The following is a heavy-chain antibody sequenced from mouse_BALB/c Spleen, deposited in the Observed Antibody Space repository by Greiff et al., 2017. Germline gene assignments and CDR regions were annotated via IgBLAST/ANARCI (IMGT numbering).Heavy chain of an antibody. CDR2: IDPANGNT. CDR3: AREGSSYDWYFDV. Sequence: VQLQQSGAELVKPGASVKLSCTASGFNIKDTYMHWVKQRPEQGLEWIGRIDPANGNTKYDPKFQGKATITADTSSNTAYLQLSSLTSEDTAVYYCAREGSSYDWYFDVWGAGTTVTVSS. D-gene: IGHD1-1*01. CDR1: GFNIKDTY. V-gene: IGHV14-3*02. J-gene: IGHJ1*01.